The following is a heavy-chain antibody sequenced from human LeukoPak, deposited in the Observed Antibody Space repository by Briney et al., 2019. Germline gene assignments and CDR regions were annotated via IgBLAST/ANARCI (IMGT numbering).Heavy chain of an antibody. CDR3: ASSGSYYPYYFDY. CDR2: IYTSGTT. CDR1: GGSISSGNYY. V-gene: IGHV4-61*02. J-gene: IGHJ4*02. Sequence: PSQTLSLTCSVSGGSISSGNYYWSWIRQPAGKGLEWIGRIYTSGTTNYNPSLKSRVTISADTSKNQFSPNLSSVTAADTAVYYCASSGSYYPYYFDYWGQGTLVTVSS. D-gene: IGHD1-26*01.